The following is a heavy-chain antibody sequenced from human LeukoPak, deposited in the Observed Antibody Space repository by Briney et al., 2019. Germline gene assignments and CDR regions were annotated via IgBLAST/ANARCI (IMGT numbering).Heavy chain of an antibody. Sequence: GASVKVSCKASGYTFTSYDINWVRQATGQGLEWMGWLNPNSGNTDYAQKFQGRVTMTRNTAISTAYMELSSLRSEDTAVYYCAKVPNWNYLWFDPWGQGTLVTVSS. CDR2: LNPNSGNT. J-gene: IGHJ5*02. V-gene: IGHV1-8*01. D-gene: IGHD1-7*01. CDR1: GYTFTSYD. CDR3: AKVPNWNYLWFDP.